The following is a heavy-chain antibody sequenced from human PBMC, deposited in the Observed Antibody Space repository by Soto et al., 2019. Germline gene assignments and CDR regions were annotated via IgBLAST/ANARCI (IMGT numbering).Heavy chain of an antibody. V-gene: IGHV4-30-4*01. CDR3: ASSRGDKLDYSF. D-gene: IGHD2-21*01. J-gene: IGHJ4*02. CDR1: GGSISSGDYY. Sequence: SETLSLTCTVSGGSISSGDYYWSWIRQPPGKGLEWIGYIYYSGSTYYNPSLKSRVTISVDTSKNQFSLKLSSVTAADTAVYYCASSRGDKLDYSFWGQGTLVTVSS. CDR2: IYYSGST.